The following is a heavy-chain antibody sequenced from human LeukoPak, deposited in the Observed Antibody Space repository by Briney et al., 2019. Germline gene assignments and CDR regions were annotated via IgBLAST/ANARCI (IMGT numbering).Heavy chain of an antibody. D-gene: IGHD1-26*01. Sequence: GGSLRLSWAASGFTVSSNYMSWVRQAPGKGLEWVSVIYSGGSTYYADSVKGRFTISRHNSKNTLYLQLNSLRAEDTAVYYCARVYSGSYGDWGQGTLVTVSS. CDR3: ARVYSGSYGD. CDR1: GFTVSSNY. J-gene: IGHJ4*02. V-gene: IGHV3-53*04. CDR2: IYSGGST.